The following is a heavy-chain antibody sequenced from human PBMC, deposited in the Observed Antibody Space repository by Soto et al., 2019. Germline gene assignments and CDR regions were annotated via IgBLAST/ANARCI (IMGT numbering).Heavy chain of an antibody. J-gene: IGHJ4*02. V-gene: IGHV3-30-3*01. CDR2: ISYDGSNK. CDR3: ASILPSGSFHDY. D-gene: IGHD1-26*01. CDR1: GFTFSSYA. Sequence: GGSLRLSCAASGFTFSSYAMHWVRQAPGKGLEWVAVISYDGSNKYYADSVKGRFTISRDNSKNTLYLQINSLRAEDTAVYYCASILPSGSFHDYWGQGTLVTVSS.